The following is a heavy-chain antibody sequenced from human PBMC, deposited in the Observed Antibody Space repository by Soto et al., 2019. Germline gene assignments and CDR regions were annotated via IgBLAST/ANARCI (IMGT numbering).Heavy chain of an antibody. CDR3: ERQHLSSSWRTRHDY. V-gene: IGHV3-7*01. D-gene: IGHD6-13*01. CDR2: IKQDGSEE. Sequence: GGSLRLSCAASGFTFSSYWMSWVRQAPGKGLEWVANIKQDGSEEYYVDSVKGRFTISRDNAKNSLYLQMNSLRAEDTAVYYCERQHLSSSWRTRHDYWGQGTLVTVYS. CDR1: GFTFSSYW. J-gene: IGHJ4*02.